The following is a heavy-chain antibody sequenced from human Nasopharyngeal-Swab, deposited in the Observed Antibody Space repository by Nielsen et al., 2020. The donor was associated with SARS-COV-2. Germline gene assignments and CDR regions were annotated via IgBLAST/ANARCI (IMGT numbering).Heavy chain of an antibody. CDR3: AKAFEYYDSSGTDY. CDR2: ISWNSGSI. V-gene: IGHV3-9*01. CDR1: GFTFDDYA. D-gene: IGHD3-22*01. Sequence: SLKISCAASGFTFDDYAMHWVRQAPGEGLEWVSGISWNSGSIGYADSVKGRFTISRDNAKNSLYLQMNSLRAEDTALYYCAKAFEYYDSSGTDYWGQGTLVTVSS. J-gene: IGHJ4*02.